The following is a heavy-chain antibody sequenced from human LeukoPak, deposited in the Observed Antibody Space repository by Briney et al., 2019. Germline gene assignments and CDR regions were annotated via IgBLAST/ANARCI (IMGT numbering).Heavy chain of an antibody. CDR2: INPNSGGT. V-gene: IGHV1-2*02. J-gene: IGHJ4*02. Sequence: ASVKVSCKASGYSFTGHYIHWVRQAPGQGLEWMGWINPNSGGTNYAQKFQGRVTMTRDTSISTAYMELSRLRSDDTAVYYCARGGGYSYGLSPDYWGQGTLVTVSS. CDR3: ARGGGYSYGLSPDY. D-gene: IGHD5-18*01. CDR1: GYSFTGHY.